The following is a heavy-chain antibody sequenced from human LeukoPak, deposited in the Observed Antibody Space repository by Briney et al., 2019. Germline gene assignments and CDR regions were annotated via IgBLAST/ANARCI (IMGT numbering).Heavy chain of an antibody. CDR3: ARDTLGGSDTKYYYYMDV. J-gene: IGHJ6*03. Sequence: ASVKVSCKASGYTFTSYGISWVRQAPGQGLEWMGWISAYNGNTNYAQKLQGRVTMTTDTSTSTAYMELRSLRSDDTTVYYCARDTLGGSDTKYYYYMDVWGKGTTVTVSS. V-gene: IGHV1-18*01. CDR2: ISAYNGNT. CDR1: GYTFTSYG. D-gene: IGHD1-26*01.